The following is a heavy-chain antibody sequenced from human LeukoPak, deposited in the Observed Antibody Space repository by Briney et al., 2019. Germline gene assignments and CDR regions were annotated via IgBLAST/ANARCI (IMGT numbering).Heavy chain of an antibody. Sequence: SETLSLTCTVSGGPISSYYWSWIRQPPGKGLEWIGYIYYSGSTNYNPSLKSRVTISVDTSKNQFSLKLSTVTAADTAVYYCASGGPYYFDYWGQGTLVTVSS. J-gene: IGHJ4*02. V-gene: IGHV4-59*01. D-gene: IGHD3-16*01. CDR1: GGPISSYY. CDR3: ASGGPYYFDY. CDR2: IYYSGST.